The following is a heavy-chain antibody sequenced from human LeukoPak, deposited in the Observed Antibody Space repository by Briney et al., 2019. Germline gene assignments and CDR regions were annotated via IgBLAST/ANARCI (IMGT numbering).Heavy chain of an antibody. CDR2: FYFTGST. V-gene: IGHV4-59*01. CDR1: AGSIDNYY. D-gene: IGHD3-22*01. Sequence: PSETLSLTCTVSAGSIDNYYWTWIRQPPGKGLVWIGYFYFTGSTNYNPSLKSRVTISADTSKNQLSLKLSSVTAADTAVYFCARGESSGHYLRWGQGTLVTVSS. CDR3: ARGESSGHYLR. J-gene: IGHJ4*02.